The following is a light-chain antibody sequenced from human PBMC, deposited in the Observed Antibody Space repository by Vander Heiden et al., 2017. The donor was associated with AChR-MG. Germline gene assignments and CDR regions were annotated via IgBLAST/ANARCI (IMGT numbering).Light chain of an antibody. CDR1: SSDVGSYKL. J-gene: IGLJ2*01. CDR2: EGS. Sequence: QSALPQPASVPWSPGQSITISCTGTSSDVGSYKLVSWYQQHPGKAPKLMIYEGSKRPSGVSNRFSGSKSGNTASLTISGLKAEDEADYYCCSYAGSSSVVFGGGTKLTVL. V-gene: IGLV2-23*01. CDR3: CSYAGSSSVV.